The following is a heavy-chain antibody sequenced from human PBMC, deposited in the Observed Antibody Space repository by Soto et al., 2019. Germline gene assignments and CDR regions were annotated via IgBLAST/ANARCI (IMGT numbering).Heavy chain of an antibody. J-gene: IGHJ6*02. D-gene: IGHD1-1*01. Sequence: SETLSLTCTVSGGSISSGGYYWSWIRQHPGKGLEWIGYIYYSGSTYYNPSLKSRVTISVDTSKNQFSLKLSSVTAADTAVYYCARGERFGAPYYYYYGMDVWGQGITVTVSS. CDR1: GGSISSGGYY. V-gene: IGHV4-31*03. CDR2: IYYSGST. CDR3: ARGERFGAPYYYYYGMDV.